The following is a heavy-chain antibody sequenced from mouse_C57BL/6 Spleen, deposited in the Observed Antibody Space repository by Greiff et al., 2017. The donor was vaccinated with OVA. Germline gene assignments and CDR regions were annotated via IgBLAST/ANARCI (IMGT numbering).Heavy chain of an antibody. D-gene: IGHD2-3*01. CDR1: GYTFTSYW. J-gene: IGHJ4*01. V-gene: IGHV1-7*01. CDR3: ASKRGDDGNYVKNAMDY. Sequence: QVQLQQSGAELAKPGASVKLSCKASGYTFTSYWMHWVKQRPGQGLEWIGYINPSSGYTKYNQKFKDKATLTADKSSSTAYMQLSSLTYEDSAVYYGASKRGDDGNYVKNAMDYWGQGTSVTVSS. CDR2: INPSSGYT.